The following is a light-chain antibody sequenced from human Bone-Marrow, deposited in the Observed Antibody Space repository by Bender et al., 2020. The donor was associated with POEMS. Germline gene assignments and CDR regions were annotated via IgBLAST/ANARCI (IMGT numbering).Light chain of an antibody. CDR2: EGS. J-gene: IGLJ2*01. V-gene: IGLV2-23*01. Sequence: QSALTQPASVSGSPGQSITISCTGTSSDVGSYKYVSWYQQHPGKAPKLMIYEGSKRPSGVSNRFSGSKSGNTASLTISGLQAEDEADYYCCSYAGSTTVFGGGTRLTVL. CDR3: CSYAGSTTV. CDR1: SSDVGSYKY.